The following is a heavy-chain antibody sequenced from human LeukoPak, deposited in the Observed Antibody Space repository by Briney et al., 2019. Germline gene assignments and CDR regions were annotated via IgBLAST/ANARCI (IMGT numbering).Heavy chain of an antibody. CDR2: INYSGNT. Sequence: PSQTLSLTCTVSGGSISSGAHYWSWIRQHPGKGLEWIGYINYSGNTYYNPSLKSRVTISADTSKNQFSLKVTSVTAADTAVYYCARGGSGEGYWGQGTLVTVPS. J-gene: IGHJ4*02. CDR3: ARGGSGEGY. CDR1: GGSISSGAHY. V-gene: IGHV4-31*03. D-gene: IGHD3-10*01.